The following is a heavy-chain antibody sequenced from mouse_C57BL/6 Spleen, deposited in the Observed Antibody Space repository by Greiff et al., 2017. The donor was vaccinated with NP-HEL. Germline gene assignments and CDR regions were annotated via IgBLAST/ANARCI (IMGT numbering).Heavy chain of an antibody. CDR2: INPYNGGT. CDR3: ARGGVYDGYFRAMDY. V-gene: IGHV1-19*01. D-gene: IGHD2-3*01. CDR1: GYTFTDYY. Sequence: VQLQQSGPVLVKPGASVKMSCKASGYTFTDYYMNWVKQSHGKSLEWIGVINPYNGGTSYNQKFKGKATLTVDKSSSTAYMELNSLTSEDSAVYYCARGGVYDGYFRAMDYWGQGTSVTVSS. J-gene: IGHJ4*01.